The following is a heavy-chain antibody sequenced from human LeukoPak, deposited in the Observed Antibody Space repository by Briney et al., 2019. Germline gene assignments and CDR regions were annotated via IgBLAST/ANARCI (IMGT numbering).Heavy chain of an antibody. CDR3: ASEIIFGSFDY. J-gene: IGHJ4*02. D-gene: IGHD3-3*01. V-gene: IGHV3-30*04. CDR1: GSTFDDYA. Sequence: GGSLRLSCAASGSTFDDYAMHWVRQAPGKGLEWVAVISYDGSNKYYADSVKGRFTISRDNSKNTLYLQMNSLRAEDTAVYYCASEIIFGSFDYWGQGTLVTVSS. CDR2: ISYDGSNK.